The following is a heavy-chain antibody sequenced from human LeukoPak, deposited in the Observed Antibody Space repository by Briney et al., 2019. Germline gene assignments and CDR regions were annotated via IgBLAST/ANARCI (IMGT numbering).Heavy chain of an antibody. J-gene: IGHJ4*02. Sequence: SETLSLTCAVYGGSFSGYYWSWIRQPPGKGLEWIGEINHSGSTNYNPSLKSRVTISVDTSKNQFSLKLSSVTAAETAVYYCARSPRLGRYGYGPWELPVSYFDYWGQGTLVTVSS. CDR1: GGSFSGYY. V-gene: IGHV4-34*01. D-gene: IGHD1-26*01. CDR2: INHSGST. CDR3: ARSPRLGRYGYGPWELPVSYFDY.